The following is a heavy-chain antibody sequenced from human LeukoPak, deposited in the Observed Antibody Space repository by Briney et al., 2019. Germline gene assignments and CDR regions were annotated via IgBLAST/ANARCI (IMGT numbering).Heavy chain of an antibody. Sequence: SQTLSLTCTVSGGSISSGSYYWSWIRQPAGKGLEWIGRIYTSGSTNYNPSLKSRVTISVDTSKNQFSLKLSSVTAADTAVYYCARELARGYSYGYGLDYWGQGTLVTVSS. J-gene: IGHJ4*02. V-gene: IGHV4-61*02. CDR3: ARELARGYSYGYGLDY. CDR1: GGSISSGSYY. CDR2: IYTSGST. D-gene: IGHD5-18*01.